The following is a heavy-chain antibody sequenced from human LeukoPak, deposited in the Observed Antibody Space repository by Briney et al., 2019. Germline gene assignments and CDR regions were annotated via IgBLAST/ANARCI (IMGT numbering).Heavy chain of an antibody. D-gene: IGHD5-18*01. CDR3: ARENRGYSYGYYFDY. CDR1: GFTFSSYG. CDR2: ISYDGSNK. V-gene: IGHV3-30*03. Sequence: PGGSLRLSCAASGFTFSSYGMHWVRQAPGKGLEWVAVISYDGSNKYYADSVKGRFTISRDNSKNTLYLQMNGLRAEDTAVYYCARENRGYSYGYYFDYWGQGTLVTVSS. J-gene: IGHJ4*02.